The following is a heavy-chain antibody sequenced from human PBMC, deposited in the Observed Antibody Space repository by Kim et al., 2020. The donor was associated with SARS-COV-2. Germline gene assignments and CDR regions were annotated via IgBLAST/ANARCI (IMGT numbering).Heavy chain of an antibody. V-gene: IGHV3-7*01. CDR3: ARDYGDS. J-gene: IGHJ4*02. D-gene: IGHD3-16*01. Sequence: DGSKIYYVGSVRGRYTISRDNAKNSLYLQMSGLRDEDTALYYCARDYGDSWGQGTLVTVSS. CDR2: DGSKI.